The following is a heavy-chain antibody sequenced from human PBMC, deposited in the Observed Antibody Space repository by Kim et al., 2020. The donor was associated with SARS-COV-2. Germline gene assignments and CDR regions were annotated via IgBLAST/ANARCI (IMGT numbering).Heavy chain of an antibody. D-gene: IGHD6-13*01. CDR2: ISSSSSYI. V-gene: IGHV3-21*01. CDR3: ARYLPPRYSSSWYLGNDY. Sequence: GGSLRLSCAASGFTFSSYSMNWVRQAPGKGLEWVSSISSSSSYIYYADSVKGRFTISRDNAKNSLYLQMNSLRAEDTAVYYCARYLPPRYSSSWYLGNDYWGQGTLVTVPS. CDR1: GFTFSSYS. J-gene: IGHJ4*02.